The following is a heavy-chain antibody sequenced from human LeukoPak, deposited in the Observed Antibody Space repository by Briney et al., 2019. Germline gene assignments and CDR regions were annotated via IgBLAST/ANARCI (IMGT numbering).Heavy chain of an antibody. V-gene: IGHV4-34*01. CDR1: GVSFSNYY. Sequence: PSETLSLTCAVPGVSFSNYYWSWIRQSPGKGQEWIGEINYSVYTKYNPSLRSRFTISIDTSRNQFSLKVTSVTAADTAIYYCARQYYGSDYWGQGTLVSVSS. J-gene: IGHJ4*02. CDR2: INYSVYT. D-gene: IGHD3-10*01. CDR3: ARQYYGSDY.